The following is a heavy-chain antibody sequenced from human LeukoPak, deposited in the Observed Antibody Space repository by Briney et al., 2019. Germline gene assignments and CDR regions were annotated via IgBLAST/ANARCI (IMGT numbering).Heavy chain of an antibody. D-gene: IGHD3-22*01. Sequence: ASVKVSCKASGYTFTSYGISWVRQAPGQGLEWMGWISAYNGNTNYAQKLQGRVTMTTDTSTSTAYMELRSLRSDDMAVYYCARDQRSSSGYYPYYFDYWGQGTLVTVSS. CDR2: ISAYNGNT. V-gene: IGHV1-18*03. J-gene: IGHJ4*02. CDR1: GYTFTSYG. CDR3: ARDQRSSSGYYPYYFDY.